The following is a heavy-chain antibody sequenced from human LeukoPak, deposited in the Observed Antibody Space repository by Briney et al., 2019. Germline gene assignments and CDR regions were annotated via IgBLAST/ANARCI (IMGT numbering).Heavy chain of an antibody. D-gene: IGHD6-19*01. CDR3: ARHDRGSGWYRGYYFDY. CDR1: GGSISSYY. Sequence: PSETLSLTCTVSGGSISSYYWSWIRQPPGKGLEWIGYIYYSGSTNYNPSLKSRVTISVDTSKNQFSLKLSSVTAADTAVYYCARHDRGSGWYRGYYFDYWGQGTLVTVSS. CDR2: IYYSGST. V-gene: IGHV4-59*08. J-gene: IGHJ4*02.